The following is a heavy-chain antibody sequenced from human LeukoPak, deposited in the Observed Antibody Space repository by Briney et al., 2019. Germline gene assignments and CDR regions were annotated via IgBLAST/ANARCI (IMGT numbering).Heavy chain of an antibody. CDR3: ARDQPLTVSTWGYFYYYMDV. Sequence: GGSLRLSCAASGFSFSSYWMSWVRQAPGRGLEWVANIKQDGVDKYYVDSVKGRFTISRDNAKNSLYLQMNSLRAEDTAVYFCARDQPLTVSTWGYFYYYMDVWGRGTTVTVSS. J-gene: IGHJ6*03. CDR1: GFSFSSYW. V-gene: IGHV3-7*01. CDR2: IKQDGVDK. D-gene: IGHD4-17*01.